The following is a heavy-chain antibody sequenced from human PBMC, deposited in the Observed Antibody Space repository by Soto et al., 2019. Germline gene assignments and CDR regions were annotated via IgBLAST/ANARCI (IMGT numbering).Heavy chain of an antibody. D-gene: IGHD3-16*01. CDR1: GFTFSSYG. Sequence: QVQLRESGGGVGQPGRSLRISCEASGFTFSSYGMHWVRQAPGKGLEWVAVIWQDDTTEEYAESVKGRFKISRDDSKKMVFLELNNLQAEDTAVYYCARDEVWGTPRFYFRFWGQGIRVIVSS. V-gene: IGHV3-33*01. CDR2: IWQDDTTE. J-gene: IGHJ4*02. CDR3: ARDEVWGTPRFYFRF.